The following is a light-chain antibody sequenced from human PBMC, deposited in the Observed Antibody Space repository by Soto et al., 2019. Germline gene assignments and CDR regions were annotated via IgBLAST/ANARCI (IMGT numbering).Light chain of an antibody. J-gene: IGLJ2*01. CDR1: SSDVGAYNY. Sequence: QSALTQPRSVSASPGQSVTIPCTGTSSDVGAYNYVSWYQQHPDKAPKLMIYDVTKRPSGVPDRFSGSKSGNTASLTISGLQAEDEADYYCSSYTRSSTLVVFGGGTKLTVL. CDR3: SSYTRSSTLVV. V-gene: IGLV2-11*01. CDR2: DVT.